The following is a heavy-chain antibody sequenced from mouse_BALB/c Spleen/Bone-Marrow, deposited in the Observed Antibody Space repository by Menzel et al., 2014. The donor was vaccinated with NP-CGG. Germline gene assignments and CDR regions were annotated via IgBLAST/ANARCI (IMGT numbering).Heavy chain of an antibody. CDR3: ASYYYGRSSFTY. V-gene: IGHV14-3*02. CDR2: IDPANGNT. J-gene: IGHJ3*01. CDR1: GFNIKDTY. Sequence: EVMLVESGAEPVKPGASVKLSCTASGFNIKDTYMHWVRQRPEQGLEWIGRIDPANGNTKYDPKFQGKATITADTSSNTAYLQLSSLTSEDTAVYYCASYYYGRSSFTYWGQGTLVTVSA. D-gene: IGHD1-1*01.